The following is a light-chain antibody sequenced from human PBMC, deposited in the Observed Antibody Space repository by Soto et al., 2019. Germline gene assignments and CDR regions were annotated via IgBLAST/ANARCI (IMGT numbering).Light chain of an antibody. CDR2: GAS. V-gene: IGKV3-20*01. Sequence: EIVLTQSPGTLSLSPGGRATLSCRASQSVRSSYLAWYQQRPGQAPRLLIFGASFRATGIPDRFSGSGSGTDFTLTISRLLPEDFAVYYCQHYGSPLTFGGGTKVEIK. J-gene: IGKJ4*01. CDR3: QHYGSPLT. CDR1: QSVRSSY.